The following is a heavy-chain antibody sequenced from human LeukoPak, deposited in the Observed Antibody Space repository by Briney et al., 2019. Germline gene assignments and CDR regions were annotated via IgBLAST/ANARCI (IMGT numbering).Heavy chain of an antibody. CDR1: GFTFSSYS. CDR3: ARALSYDAFDI. CDR2: ISSSSSYI. Sequence: GGSLRLSCAASGFTFSSYSMNWVRQAPGKGLEWVSSISSSSSYIYYADPVKGRFTISRDNAKNSLYLQMNSLRAEDTAVYYCARALSYDAFDIWGQGTMVTVSS. V-gene: IGHV3-21*01. J-gene: IGHJ3*02.